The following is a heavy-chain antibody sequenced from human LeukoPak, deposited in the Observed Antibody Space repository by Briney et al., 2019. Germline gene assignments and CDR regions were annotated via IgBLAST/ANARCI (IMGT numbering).Heavy chain of an antibody. CDR3: AAWTDRGYNF. D-gene: IGHD5-24*01. CDR2: INRDGSQK. V-gene: IGHV3-7*01. Sequence: GESLRLSCAASGFSVSGSWMNWVRQAPGKGLEWVANINRDGSQKMFVDSVVGSFTMSRANPNNSLYLQMNSLRVEDTAVFYCAAWTDRGYNFWGQGTLVTVSS. CDR1: GFSVSGSW. J-gene: IGHJ4*02.